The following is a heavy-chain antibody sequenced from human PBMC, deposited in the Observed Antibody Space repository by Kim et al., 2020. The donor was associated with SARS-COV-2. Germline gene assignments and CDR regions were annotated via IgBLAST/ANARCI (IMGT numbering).Heavy chain of an antibody. J-gene: IGHJ2*01. Sequence: GGSLRLSCAASGFTFSDYYMSWIRQAPGKGLEWVSYISSSGSTIYYADSVKGRFTISRDNAKNSLYLQMNSLRAEDTAVYYCARDRRDYGSGSYYKRPGNWYFDLWGRGTLVTVSS. CDR2: ISSSGSTI. CDR1: GFTFSDYY. V-gene: IGHV3-11*01. CDR3: ARDRRDYGSGSYYKRPGNWYFDL. D-gene: IGHD3-10*01.